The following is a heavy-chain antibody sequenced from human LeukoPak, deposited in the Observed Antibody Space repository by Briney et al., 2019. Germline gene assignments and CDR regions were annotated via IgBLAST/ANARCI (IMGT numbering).Heavy chain of an antibody. CDR2: ISGSGGST. Sequence: PGGSLRLSCAASGFTFSSYAMSWVRQAPGKGLEWVSAISGSGGSTYYADSVKGRFTISRDNSKNTLYLQMNSLRAEDTAVYYCAKYHDHGDYVPRRYFDYWGQGTLVTVSS. J-gene: IGHJ4*02. CDR1: GFTFSSYA. V-gene: IGHV3-23*01. CDR3: AKYHDHGDYVPRRYFDY. D-gene: IGHD4-17*01.